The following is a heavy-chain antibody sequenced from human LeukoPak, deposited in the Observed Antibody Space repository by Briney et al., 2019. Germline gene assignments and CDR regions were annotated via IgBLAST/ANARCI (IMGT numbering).Heavy chain of an antibody. CDR1: GFSLSTGGVG. CDR2: VYGNDYK. Sequence: SGPTLVNPTQTLTLTCTFSGFSLSTGGVGVGWVRQPPGKALQWLALVYGNDYKNYNAFLKNRLTISKDTSTNPVVLTLTNVDPADTATYYCVRDIPGGEGFLHWGQGTLVTVAS. CDR3: VRDIPGGEGFLH. J-gene: IGHJ1*01. V-gene: IGHV2-5*01. D-gene: IGHD1-14*01.